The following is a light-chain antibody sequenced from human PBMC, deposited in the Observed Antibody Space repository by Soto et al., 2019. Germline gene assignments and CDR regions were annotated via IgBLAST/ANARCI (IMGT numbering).Light chain of an antibody. CDR2: SNT. Sequence: QSVLTQPPSVSGAPGQRVTISCTGSSSNIGPGYDVHWYQQLPGTAPKLLIYSNTNRPSGVPDRFSGSRSGTSASLAITGLQSEDEADYYCASWDDSLNGHVFGTGTKVTVL. CDR3: ASWDDSLNGHV. J-gene: IGLJ1*01. V-gene: IGLV1-40*01. CDR1: SSNIGPGYD.